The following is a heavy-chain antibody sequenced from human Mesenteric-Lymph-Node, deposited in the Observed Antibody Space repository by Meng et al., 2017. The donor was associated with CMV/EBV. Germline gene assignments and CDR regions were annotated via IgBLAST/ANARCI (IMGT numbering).Heavy chain of an antibody. CDR2: IKQDGSEK. J-gene: IGHJ4*02. CDR1: GFTFSSYW. Sequence: GGPLRLSCAASGFTFSSYWLSWVRQAPGKGLEWVANIKQDGSEKYYVDSVKGRFTISRDNAKNSLYLQMNSLRAEDTAVYYCARDLIYDSSGYYPTFVYWGQGTLVTVSS. V-gene: IGHV3-7*01. D-gene: IGHD3-22*01. CDR3: ARDLIYDSSGYYPTFVY.